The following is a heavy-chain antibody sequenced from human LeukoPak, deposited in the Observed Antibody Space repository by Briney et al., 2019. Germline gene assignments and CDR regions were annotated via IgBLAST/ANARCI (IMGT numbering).Heavy chain of an antibody. CDR1: GGTFSSYA. Sequence: SVKVSCKASGGTFSSYAISWVRQAPGQGLEWMGRIIPILGIANYAQKFQGRVTITADKTTSTAYMELSSLRSEDTAVYYCARGNIAARHFDYWGQGTLVTVSS. CDR2: IIPILGIA. CDR3: ARGNIAARHFDY. D-gene: IGHD6-6*01. V-gene: IGHV1-69*04. J-gene: IGHJ4*02.